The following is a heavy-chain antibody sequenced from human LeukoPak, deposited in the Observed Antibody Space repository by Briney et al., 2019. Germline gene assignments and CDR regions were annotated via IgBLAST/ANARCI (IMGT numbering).Heavy chain of an antibody. CDR1: GGSFSGYY. CDR2: INHSGST. CDR3: ARSDGYGLVGI. D-gene: IGHD3-10*01. V-gene: IGHV4-34*01. Sequence: SETLSLTCAVYGGSFSGYYWSWIRQPPGKGLEWIGEINHSGSTNYNPCLKSRVTISVDTSKNQFSLKLSSVTAADTAVYYCARSDGYGLVGIWGQGTMVTVSS. J-gene: IGHJ3*02.